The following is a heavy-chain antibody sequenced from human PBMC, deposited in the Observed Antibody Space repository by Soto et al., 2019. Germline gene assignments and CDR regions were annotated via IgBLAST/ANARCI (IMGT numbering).Heavy chain of an antibody. Sequence: SETLSLTCTVSGGSVSSVSYYWSWIRQPPGKGLEWIGYIYYSGSTNYSPSLKSRVTMSVDTSKNQFSLKLSSVTAADTAVYYCARDCSSVTCHGFVPWGPGTLVTVSS. CDR1: GGSVSSVSYY. D-gene: IGHD2-2*01. J-gene: IGHJ5*02. V-gene: IGHV4-61*01. CDR3: ARDCSSVTCHGFVP. CDR2: IYYSGST.